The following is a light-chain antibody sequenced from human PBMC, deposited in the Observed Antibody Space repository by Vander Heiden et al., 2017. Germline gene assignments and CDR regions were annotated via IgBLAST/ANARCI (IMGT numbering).Light chain of an antibody. Sequence: IVMTQSPDSLAVSLGERAPINCKSSQSVLYSSHNKNYLAWYQQKPGQAPKLLIYWASTRESGVPDRFSGSGSGTDFTLTISSLQDEDVAVYYCQQYYSTPWTFGQGTKVEIK. CDR1: QSVLYSSHNKNY. CDR2: WAS. V-gene: IGKV4-1*01. CDR3: QQYYSTPWT. J-gene: IGKJ1*01.